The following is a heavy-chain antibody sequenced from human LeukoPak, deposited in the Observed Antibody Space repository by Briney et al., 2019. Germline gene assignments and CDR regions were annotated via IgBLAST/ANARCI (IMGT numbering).Heavy chain of an antibody. CDR2: INPSGGST. J-gene: IGHJ4*02. CDR3: ARGPPAWQTYYYDSSGLFLDY. CDR1: GFTFNTYA. Sequence: GGSLRLSCVASGFTFNTYAMHWVRQAPGQGLEWMGIINPSGGSTSYAQEFQGRVTMTRDTSTSTVYMELSSLRSEDTAVYYCARGPPAWQTYYYDSSGLFLDYWGQGTLVTVSS. D-gene: IGHD3-22*01. V-gene: IGHV1-46*02.